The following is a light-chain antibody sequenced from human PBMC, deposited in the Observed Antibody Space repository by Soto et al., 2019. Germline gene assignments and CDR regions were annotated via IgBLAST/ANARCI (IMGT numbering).Light chain of an antibody. CDR3: QQGYSISWT. V-gene: IGKV1-39*01. Sequence: QMAQSASSVSASVGGRVTITSRSSQSINSYLNWYQQKPGKAPKLLIYAASSLQSGVPSRFSGSGSGTEFTLTISSLQPEDFATYYCQQGYSISWTFGQGTKVDI. CDR2: AAS. CDR1: QSINSY. J-gene: IGKJ1*01.